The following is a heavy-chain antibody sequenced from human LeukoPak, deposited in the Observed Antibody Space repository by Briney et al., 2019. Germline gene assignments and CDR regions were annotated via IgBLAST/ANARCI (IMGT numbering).Heavy chain of an antibody. CDR3: ARGLDGRYYYDSSGYGDAFDI. CDR2: IIPIFGTA. J-gene: IGHJ3*02. D-gene: IGHD3-22*01. CDR1: GGTFSSYA. V-gene: IGHV1-69*05. Sequence: ASAKVSCKASGGTFSSYAISWVRQAPGQGLEWMGGIIPIFGTANYAQKFQGRVTITTDESTSTAYMELSSLRSEDTAVYYCARGLDGRYYYDSSGYGDAFDIWGQGTMVTVSS.